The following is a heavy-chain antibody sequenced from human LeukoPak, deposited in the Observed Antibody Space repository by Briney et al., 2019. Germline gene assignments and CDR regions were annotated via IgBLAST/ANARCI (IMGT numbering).Heavy chain of an antibody. CDR2: IYYSGTT. V-gene: IGHV4-39*01. J-gene: IGHJ4*02. Sequence: SETLSLTCTVSAGSITSSRCYWGWIRQPPGKGLEWIGSIYYSGTTYYNPSLKSRVAISVDTSKSQFSLKLNSVTAADSAVYYCARHNPFFDSWGQGTLVTVSS. CDR3: ARHNPFFDS. CDR1: AGSITSSRCY.